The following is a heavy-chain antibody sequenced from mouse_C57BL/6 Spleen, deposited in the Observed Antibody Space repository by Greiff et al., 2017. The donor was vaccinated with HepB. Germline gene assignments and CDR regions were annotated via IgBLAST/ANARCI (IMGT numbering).Heavy chain of an antibody. V-gene: IGHV1-55*01. CDR2: IYPGSGST. Sequence: VQLQQPGAELVKPGASVKMSCKASGYTFTSYWLTWVKQRPGQGLEWIGDIYPGSGSTNYNERFKSKATLTVYTSSSTAYMQLSSLTSEDSAVYYCVPYYYGSSYGYWGQGTTLTVSS. J-gene: IGHJ2*01. CDR3: VPYYYGSSYGY. CDR1: GYTFTSYW. D-gene: IGHD1-1*01.